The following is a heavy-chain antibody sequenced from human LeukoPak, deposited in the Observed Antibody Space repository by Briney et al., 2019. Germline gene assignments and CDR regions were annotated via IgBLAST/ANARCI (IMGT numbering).Heavy chain of an antibody. Sequence: GGSLRLSCTASRFTFGDYAMSWLRQAPGKGLEWVGFIRSKAYGETADYAASVKGRFTISRDDSKAIAYLQMNSLKTEDTAVYHCTRDRGAYNLYDYWGQGTLVTVSS. CDR2: IRSKAYGETA. J-gene: IGHJ4*02. V-gene: IGHV3-49*03. CDR3: TRDRGAYNLYDY. CDR1: RFTFGDYA. D-gene: IGHD1-1*01.